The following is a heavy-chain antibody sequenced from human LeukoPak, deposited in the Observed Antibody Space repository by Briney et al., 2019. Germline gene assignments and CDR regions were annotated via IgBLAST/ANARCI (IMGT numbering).Heavy chain of an antibody. CDR3: ARHRRHYYGSGSYEN. Sequence: SETLSLTCAVYGGSFSGYYWSWIRQPPGKGLEWIGEINHSGSTNYNPSLKSRVTISVDTSKNQFSLKLSYVTGAEKAVYYCARHRRHYYGSGSYENWGQGTLVTVSS. V-gene: IGHV4-34*01. J-gene: IGHJ4*02. CDR2: INHSGST. CDR1: GGSFSGYY. D-gene: IGHD3-10*01.